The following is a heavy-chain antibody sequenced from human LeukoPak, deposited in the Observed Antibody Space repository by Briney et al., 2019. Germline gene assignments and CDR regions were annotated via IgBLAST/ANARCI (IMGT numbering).Heavy chain of an antibody. Sequence: GESLQISCKGSGYSFTSYWIGWVRPMPGKGLEWMGIIYPGDSDTRYSPSFQGQVTISADKSISTAYLQWSSLKASDTAMYYCARLGGYFDWLFPFMDVWGQGTTVTVSS. V-gene: IGHV5-51*01. J-gene: IGHJ6*02. CDR3: ARLGGYFDWLFPFMDV. CDR2: IYPGDSDT. D-gene: IGHD3-9*01. CDR1: GYSFTSYW.